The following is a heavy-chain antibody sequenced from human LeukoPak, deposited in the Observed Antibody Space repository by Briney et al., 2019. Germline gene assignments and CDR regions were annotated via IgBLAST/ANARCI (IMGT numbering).Heavy chain of an antibody. V-gene: IGHV1-46*01. D-gene: IGHD1-26*01. CDR2: INPSGGST. CDR3: ARVPKGAPLAGAFDI. J-gene: IGHJ3*02. CDR1: GYTFTSYY. Sequence: GASVKVSCKASGYTFTSYYMHWVRQAPGQGLEWMGIINPSGGSTSYAQKFQGRVTMTRDTSTSTVYMELSSLRSEDTAVYYCARVPKGAPLAGAFDIWGQGTVVTVSS.